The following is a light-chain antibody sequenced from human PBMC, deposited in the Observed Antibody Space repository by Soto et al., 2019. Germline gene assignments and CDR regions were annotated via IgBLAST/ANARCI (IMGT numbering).Light chain of an antibody. Sequence: IQLTLSPVTXSSYVASTAPVACRASKSVRPNFSAWYQRKTGKXPXXXIYGVSDTATGIPDSFTGSGYGTDLTLTRPRLEHEGFAMYYCKRYVISPAVGDGTQVDI. V-gene: IGKV3-20*01. CDR2: GVS. CDR1: KSVRPNF. CDR3: KRYVISPA. J-gene: IGKJ1*01.